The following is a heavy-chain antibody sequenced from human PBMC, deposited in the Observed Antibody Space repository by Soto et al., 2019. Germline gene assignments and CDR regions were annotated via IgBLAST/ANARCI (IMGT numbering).Heavy chain of an antibody. Sequence: QVQLVQSGAEVKKPGASVKVSCKASGFSFTDYYMHWVRQAPGQGPEWMGWINPNSGGTNYAQNFQGRVTMTRDTSISTAYLELSRLRSDDTAVYYCARDLIYCGGQFTSYNGFDPWGQGTLVTVS. J-gene: IGHJ5*02. CDR3: ARDLIYCGGQFTSYNGFDP. D-gene: IGHD2-21*01. CDR2: INPNSGGT. V-gene: IGHV1-2*02. CDR1: GFSFTDYY.